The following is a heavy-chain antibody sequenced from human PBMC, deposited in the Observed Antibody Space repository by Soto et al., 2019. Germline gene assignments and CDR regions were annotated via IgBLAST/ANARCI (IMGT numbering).Heavy chain of an antibody. CDR3: ARGPYYYYYMGV. CDR2: FDPEGGDT. J-gene: IGHJ6*03. CDR1: GYTLTELS. V-gene: IGHV1-24*01. Sequence: ASVKVSCMVSGYTLTELSMHWVRQAPGKGLEWMGGFDPEGGDTSYAQKFQGRVTMTEDTSTDTAYMELSSLRSEDTAVYYCARGPYYYYYMGVWGKGTTVTVSS.